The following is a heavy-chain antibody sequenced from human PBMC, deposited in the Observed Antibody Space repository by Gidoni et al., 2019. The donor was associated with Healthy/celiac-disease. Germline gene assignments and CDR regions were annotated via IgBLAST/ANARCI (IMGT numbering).Heavy chain of an antibody. J-gene: IGHJ4*02. CDR3: ARRPGSGYRYYFDY. V-gene: IGHV4-34*01. Sequence: QVQLQQWGAGLLKPSETLSLTCAVYGGSFSGYYWSWIRQPPGKGLEWIGEIKHSGSTNYNPSLKSRVTISVDTSKNQVSLKLSSVTAADTAVYYCARRPGSGYRYYFDYWGQGTLVTVSS. CDR2: IKHSGST. CDR1: GGSFSGYY. D-gene: IGHD5-12*01.